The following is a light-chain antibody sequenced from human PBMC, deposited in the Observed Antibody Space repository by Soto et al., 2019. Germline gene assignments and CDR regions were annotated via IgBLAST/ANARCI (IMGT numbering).Light chain of an antibody. J-gene: IGLJ3*02. V-gene: IGLV1-51*01. CDR3: GTWDNSLSTWV. Sequence: QSVLTQPPSVSAAPGQKVTLSCSGSSSNIGNNYVSWYQQLPGAAPRLLIYDNNKRPSGIPDRFSGSKSGTSATLGITGLQTGDEADYYCGTWDNSLSTWVFGGGTKLTVL. CDR1: SSNIGNNY. CDR2: DNN.